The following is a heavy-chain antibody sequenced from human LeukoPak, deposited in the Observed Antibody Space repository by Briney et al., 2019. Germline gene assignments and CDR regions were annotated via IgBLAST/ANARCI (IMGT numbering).Heavy chain of an antibody. J-gene: IGHJ4*02. CDR1: GFTFGTYA. CDR2: ISGGADDP. CDR3: ARDVWLAVAGHAF. V-gene: IGHV3-23*01. Sequence: GGSLRLSCTAPGFTFGTYAMSWVRQAPGKGLEWISPISGGADDPYYADSVKGRFTISRDNSKNTMFLQMNSLRAGDTAVYYCARDVWLAVAGHAFWGQGTLVTVSS. D-gene: IGHD6-19*01.